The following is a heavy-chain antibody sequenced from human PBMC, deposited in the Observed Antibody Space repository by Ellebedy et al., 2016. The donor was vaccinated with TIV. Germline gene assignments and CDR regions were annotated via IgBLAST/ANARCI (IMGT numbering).Heavy chain of an antibody. Sequence: GSLRLXXAASGFTFSNAWMSWIRQAPGKGLEWIGEINHSGSTNYNPSLKSRVTISVNTSKNQFSLKLSSVTAADTAVYYCAKIGSYWVDYWGQGTLVTVSS. CDR1: GFTFSNAW. CDR3: AKIGSYWVDY. D-gene: IGHD1-26*01. V-gene: IGHV4-34*08. J-gene: IGHJ4*02. CDR2: INHSGST.